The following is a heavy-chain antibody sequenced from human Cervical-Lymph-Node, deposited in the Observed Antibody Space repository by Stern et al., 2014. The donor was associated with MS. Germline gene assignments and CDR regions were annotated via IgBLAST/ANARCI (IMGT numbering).Heavy chain of an antibody. CDR2: VFHTGTT. J-gene: IGHJ4*02. V-gene: IGHV4-59*01. CDR3: ARKALSMDHYFDS. CDR1: GASINSYY. D-gene: IGHD2-2*03. Sequence: QVQLQESGPGLVKPSETLSLTCTVSGASINSYYWSWIRQSPGRGLEWDGYVFHTGTTNYNPSLKSRVTISLDTSKNQFSLILRSVTAADTAVYYCARKALSMDHYFDSWGQGALVTVSS.